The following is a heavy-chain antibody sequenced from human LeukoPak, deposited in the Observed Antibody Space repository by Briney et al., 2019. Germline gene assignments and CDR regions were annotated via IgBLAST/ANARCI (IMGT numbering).Heavy chain of an antibody. CDR2: ISGGGGST. CDR1: GFTFSSYA. D-gene: IGHD6-19*01. J-gene: IGHJ6*02. Sequence: PGGSLRLSCAASGFTFSSYAMSWVRQAPGKGLEWVSAISGGGGSTYYADSVKGRFTISRDNSKNTLYLQMNSLRAEDTAVYYCAKCSGWHYYYGMDVWGQGTTVTVSS. V-gene: IGHV3-23*01. CDR3: AKCSGWHYYYGMDV.